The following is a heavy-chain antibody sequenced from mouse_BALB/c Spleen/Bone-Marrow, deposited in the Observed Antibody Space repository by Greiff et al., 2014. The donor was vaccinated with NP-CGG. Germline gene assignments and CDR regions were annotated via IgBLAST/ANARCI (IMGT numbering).Heavy chain of an antibody. CDR2: ILPGSGSI. Sequence: VQLQQSGAELMKPGASVKISCKATGYTFSSYWIEWVKQRPGHGLEWIGEILPGSGSINYNEKFKGKATFTADTSSNTAYMQLSSLTSEDSAVYYCARNYGFDYWGQGTTLTVSS. J-gene: IGHJ2*01. CDR3: ARNYGFDY. CDR1: GYTFSSYW. D-gene: IGHD1-1*01. V-gene: IGHV1-9*01.